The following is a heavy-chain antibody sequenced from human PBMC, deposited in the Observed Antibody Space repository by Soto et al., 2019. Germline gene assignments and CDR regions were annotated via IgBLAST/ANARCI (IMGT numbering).Heavy chain of an antibody. D-gene: IGHD2-21*01. Sequence: QVQLVQSGAEMKKPGSSVKVSCQSSGGTFNTYAMNWVRQAPGQGPEWMGDISPMFGAANYAPKFQGRVTITADESTGTSYMQLSSLTSEDTALYFCASEVQVPTPACVYWGKGTLVTVSS. V-gene: IGHV1-69*19. CDR2: ISPMFGAA. CDR1: GGTFNTYA. CDR3: ASEVQVPTPACVY. J-gene: IGHJ4*02.